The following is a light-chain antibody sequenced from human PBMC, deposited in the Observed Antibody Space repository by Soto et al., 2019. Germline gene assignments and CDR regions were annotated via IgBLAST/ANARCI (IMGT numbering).Light chain of an antibody. V-gene: IGKV1-9*01. Sequence: IQLTQSPSSLSASVGDRVTITCRASQDIHSYLAWYQQKPGKAPNLLIYAGTSLQSGVPSRFSGSGSGTEFTLTISSLQPEDFATYYCQQLHVYPSTFGGGTKVDIK. CDR1: QDIHSY. CDR3: QQLHVYPST. CDR2: AGT. J-gene: IGKJ4*01.